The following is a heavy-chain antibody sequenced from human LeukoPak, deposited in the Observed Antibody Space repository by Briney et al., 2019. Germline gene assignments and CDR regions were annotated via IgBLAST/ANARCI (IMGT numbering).Heavy chain of an antibody. D-gene: IGHD3-22*01. V-gene: IGHV3-23*01. CDR2: ISSSGDGI. CDR1: GFTFSIYA. Sequence: SGGSLRLSCAASGFTFSIYAMLWVRQAPGKGLEWVSYISSSGDGIYYAAYVKGRFTISRDNCEHMLYLQMNSLRVEDTAVYFCAKDRPNYYGSNGHYYRRDGDYWGQGTLVTVPS. CDR3: AKDRPNYYGSNGHYYRRDGDY. J-gene: IGHJ4*02.